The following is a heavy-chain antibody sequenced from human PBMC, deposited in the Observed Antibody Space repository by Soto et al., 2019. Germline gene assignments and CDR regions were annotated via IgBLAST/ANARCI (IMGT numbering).Heavy chain of an antibody. CDR2: ISGGGVIT. D-gene: IGHD3-10*01. CDR1: GFDFSTYS. Sequence: EVKLLESGGGLVQPGGSLRLSCEASGFDFSTYSMSWVRQAPGKGLAWVSAISGGGVITNYAGSVRGRFTSSRDNSRNTLYLQMNSLRADDTAVYYRAKGSPREGFDPWGQGTLVTVSS. J-gene: IGHJ5*02. V-gene: IGHV3-23*01. CDR3: AKGSPREGFDP.